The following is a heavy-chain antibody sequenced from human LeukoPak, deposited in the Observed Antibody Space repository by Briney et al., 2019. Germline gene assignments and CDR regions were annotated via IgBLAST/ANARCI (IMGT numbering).Heavy chain of an antibody. V-gene: IGHV5-51*01. CDR2: IYPGDSDT. D-gene: IGHD2/OR15-2a*01. Sequence: GESLKISCKGSGYSLTNFWIGWVRQMPGKGLEWMGIIYPGDSDTTYSPSFQGLVTISVDKSISTAYLQWSSLKASDTAMYYCARHLLPATVSSYDAFEIWGQGTMVTVSS. CDR3: ARHLLPATVSSYDAFEI. CDR1: GYSLTNFW. J-gene: IGHJ3*02.